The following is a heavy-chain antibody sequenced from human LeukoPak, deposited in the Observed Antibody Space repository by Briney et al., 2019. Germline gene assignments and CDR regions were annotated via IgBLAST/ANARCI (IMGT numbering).Heavy chain of an antibody. CDR1: GGSFSGYY. CDR3: AESIAVAGHYFDY. V-gene: IGHV4-34*01. Sequence: SETLSLTCAVYGGSFSGYYWSWIRQPPGKGLEWIGEINHSGSTNYNPSLKNRVTISVDTSKNQFSLKLSSVTAADTAVYYCAESIAVAGHYFDYWGQGTLVTVSS. D-gene: IGHD6-19*01. J-gene: IGHJ4*02. CDR2: INHSGST.